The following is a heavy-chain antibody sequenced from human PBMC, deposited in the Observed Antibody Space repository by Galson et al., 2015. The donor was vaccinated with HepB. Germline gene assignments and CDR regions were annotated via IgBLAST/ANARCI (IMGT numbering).Heavy chain of an antibody. D-gene: IGHD3-10*01. Sequence: SVKVSCKASGGTFSSFAISWVRQAPGHGLEWMGRIIPLVGRPNKAQKFQDRVTITADKSTNTVYMELSSLRSEDTAVYYCASSPGSGSHSQYYHYYTMDVWGQGTTVTVSS. J-gene: IGHJ6*01. CDR2: IIPLVGRP. CDR1: GGTFSSFA. V-gene: IGHV1-69*04. CDR3: ASSPGSGSHSQYYHYYTMDV.